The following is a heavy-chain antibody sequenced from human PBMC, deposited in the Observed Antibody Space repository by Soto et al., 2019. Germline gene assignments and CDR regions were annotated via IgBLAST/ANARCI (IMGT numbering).Heavy chain of an antibody. CDR2: IKEDGGET. J-gene: IGHJ4*02. CDR3: AREIPNSYFEC. Sequence: EVQLVESGGGLVQPGGSLRLSCATSGFSFSMYWMSWVRQAPGRGLEWVANIKEDGGETHHVDSVKGRFTISRDNAKKSLYLQMNSLRPEDTAVYYCAREIPNSYFECWGQGTLVTVSS. V-gene: IGHV3-7*01. CDR1: GFSFSMYW.